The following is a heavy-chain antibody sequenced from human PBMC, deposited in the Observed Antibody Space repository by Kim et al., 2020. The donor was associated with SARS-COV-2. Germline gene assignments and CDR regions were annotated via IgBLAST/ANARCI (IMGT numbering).Heavy chain of an antibody. CDR2: IYYSGST. D-gene: IGHD6-13*01. V-gene: IGHV4-39*01. CDR3: ARHRSNTWYDLNWFDP. Sequence: SETLSLTCSVSGDSISSSTFYWAWIRQPPGKGLEWIGSIYYSGSTYYNPSLKSRVTISVDTSKNQFSLRTSSVTAADTAVYYCARHRSNTWYDLNWFDP. CDR1: GDSISSSTFY. J-gene: IGHJ5*02.